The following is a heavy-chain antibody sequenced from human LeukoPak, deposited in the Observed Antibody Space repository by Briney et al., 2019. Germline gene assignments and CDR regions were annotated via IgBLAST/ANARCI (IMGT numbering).Heavy chain of an antibody. J-gene: IGHJ4*02. Sequence: KAGGSLRLSCAASGFTFSSYAMSWVRQAPGKGLEWVSYISSSGSAIYYADSVKGRFTISRDNAKNSLYLQMNSLRAEDTAVYFCARGGRNYFDYWGQGTLVTVSS. CDR3: ARGGRNYFDY. D-gene: IGHD3-16*01. CDR1: GFTFSSYA. V-gene: IGHV3-21*06. CDR2: ISSSGSAI.